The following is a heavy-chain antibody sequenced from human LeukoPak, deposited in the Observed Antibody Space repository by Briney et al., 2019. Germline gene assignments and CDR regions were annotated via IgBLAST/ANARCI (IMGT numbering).Heavy chain of an antibody. V-gene: IGHV3-30-3*01. D-gene: IGHD6-6*01. CDR3: ARDHSSSSWYYFDY. CDR1: GFTFSSYA. Sequence: GGSLRLSCAASGFTFSSYAMHWVRQAPGKGLEWVAVISYDGSNKYYADSVKGRFTISRDNSKNTLYLQMNSLRAEDTAVYYCARDHSSSSWYYFDYWGQGTLVTVSS. J-gene: IGHJ4*02. CDR2: ISYDGSNK.